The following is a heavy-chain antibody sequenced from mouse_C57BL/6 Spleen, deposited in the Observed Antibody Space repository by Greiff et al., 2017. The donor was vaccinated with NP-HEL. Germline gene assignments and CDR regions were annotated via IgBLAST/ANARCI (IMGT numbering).Heavy chain of an antibody. CDR2: ISSGSSTI. CDR3: ARPLHYYGSSPFAY. CDR1: GFTFSDYG. Sequence: EVMLVESGGGLVKPGGSLKLSCAASGFTFSDYGMHWVRQAPEKGLEWVAYISSGSSTIYYADTVKGRFTISRDNAKHTLFLQMTSLRSEDTAMYSCARPLHYYGSSPFAYWGQGTLVTVSA. V-gene: IGHV5-17*01. J-gene: IGHJ3*01. D-gene: IGHD1-1*01.